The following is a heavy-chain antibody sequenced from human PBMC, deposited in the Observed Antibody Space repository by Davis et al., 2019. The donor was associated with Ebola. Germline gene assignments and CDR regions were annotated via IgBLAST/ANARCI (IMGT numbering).Heavy chain of an antibody. J-gene: IGHJ4*02. D-gene: IGHD6-19*01. CDR3: ARVKGGGSGWWGYFDY. Sequence: GGSLRLSCAASGFSFTTYWMHWVRQAPGKGPEWVATTKQDGSDKYYVDPVKGRFTISRDNAENSMYLDMNSLRAEDTAVYYCARVKGGGSGWWGYFDYWGQGSLVIVSS. CDR1: GFSFTTYW. CDR2: TKQDGSDK. V-gene: IGHV3-7*01.